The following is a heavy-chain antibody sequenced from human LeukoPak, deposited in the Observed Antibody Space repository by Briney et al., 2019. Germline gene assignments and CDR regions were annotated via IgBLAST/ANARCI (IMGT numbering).Heavy chain of an antibody. CDR2: ISSSSSYI. D-gene: IGHD3-3*01. J-gene: IGHJ3*02. CDR1: GFTFSSYS. CDR3: ARDRVTGLRFLECLSNDAFDI. V-gene: IGHV3-21*01. Sequence: KPGGSLRLSCAASGFTFSSYSMNWVRQAPGKGLEWVSSISSSSSYIYYADSVKGRFTISRDNAKNSLYLQMNSLRAEDTAVYYCARDRVTGLRFLECLSNDAFDIWGQGTMVTVSS.